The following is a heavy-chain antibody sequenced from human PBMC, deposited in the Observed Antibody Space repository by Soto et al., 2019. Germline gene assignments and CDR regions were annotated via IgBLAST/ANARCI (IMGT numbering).Heavy chain of an antibody. Sequence: ASVNVSCKASGYTFTDYYIHWVRQAPGQGLEWMGWINPNSGATNYAQKFQGRVTITRDTSISTAYMELTRLTSDDTALYYCARDVVLETAAHLLQLRGRGKLVTVSA. D-gene: IGHD5-18*01. CDR1: GYTFTDYY. CDR2: INPNSGAT. V-gene: IGHV1-2*02. CDR3: ARDVVLETAAHLLQL. J-gene: IGHJ1*01.